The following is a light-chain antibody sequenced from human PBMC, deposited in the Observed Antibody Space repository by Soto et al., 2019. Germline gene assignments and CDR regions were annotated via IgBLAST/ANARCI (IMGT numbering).Light chain of an antibody. J-gene: IGKJ4*01. CDR3: QQYYSNPELT. CDR2: WAS. V-gene: IGKV4-1*01. Sequence: IVMTQSPDSLAVSLGERATLNCKSSQSLLYTSNNKNYLAWFQQKPGQPPRLLIYWASTRESGVPDRFSGSGSGTDFTLTISSLQSEDVAVYYCQQYYSNPELTFGGGTKVEIK. CDR1: QSLLYTSNNKNY.